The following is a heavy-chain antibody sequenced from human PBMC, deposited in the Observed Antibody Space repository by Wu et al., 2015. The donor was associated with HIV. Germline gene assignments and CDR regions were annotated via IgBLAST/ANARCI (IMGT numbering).Heavy chain of an antibody. J-gene: IGHJ3*01. Sequence: QVQLVQSGAEMKNSGASVKVSCEASTYTFIGYYLHWVRQAPGQGLEWMGWINPDNGGTNYAQKFQDRVTMTRDTSINTAFMDLKNLTFDDTAVYYCARAEGIWLGEPAAFDVWGQGTMVIVSS. D-gene: IGHD3-10*01. CDR2: INPDNGGT. V-gene: IGHV1-2*02. CDR3: ARAEGIWLGEPAAFDV. CDR1: TYTFIGYY.